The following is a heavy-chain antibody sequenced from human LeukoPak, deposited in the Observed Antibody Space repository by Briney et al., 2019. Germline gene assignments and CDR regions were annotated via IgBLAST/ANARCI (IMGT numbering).Heavy chain of an antibody. CDR2: INQSGST. Sequence: SETLSLTCAVYGGSFSGCYGSWLRHPPGKGLEWLGEINQSGSTNYNPSLKRRVTISVDTSKHQFSLKLSSVTAADTAVYYCARARIAARRGGYYYHMDVWGKGTTVTDSS. J-gene: IGHJ6*03. CDR1: GGSFSGCY. D-gene: IGHD6-6*01. CDR3: ARARIAARRGGYYYHMDV. V-gene: IGHV4-34*01.